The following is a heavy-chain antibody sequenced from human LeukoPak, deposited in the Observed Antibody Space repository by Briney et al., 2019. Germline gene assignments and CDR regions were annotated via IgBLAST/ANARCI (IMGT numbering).Heavy chain of an antibody. V-gene: IGHV4-59*01. CDR2: IHHSGST. D-gene: IGHD4-17*01. J-gene: IGHJ4*02. Sequence: SETLSLTCIVSGASITNYYWSWIRQPPGKGLEWIGYIHHSGSTNYNPSLKSRVTISVDTSKNQFSLKLSSVTAADTAVYYCARDIRRGVTTWYFDYWGQGTLVTVSS. CDR3: ARDIRRGVTTWYFDY. CDR1: GASITNYY.